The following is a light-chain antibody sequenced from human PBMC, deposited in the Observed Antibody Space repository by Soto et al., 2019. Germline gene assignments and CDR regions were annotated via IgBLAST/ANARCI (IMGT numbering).Light chain of an antibody. V-gene: IGLV1-47*01. CDR2: RDN. Sequence: QSVLTQTPSVSGTPGQRVNISCSGSSSNIGRNYVYWYHQFPGTAPKLLIYRDNERPSGVPDRFSGSKSGTSASLAISGLRSGDEADYHCATWDDSLGGPFFGGGTKLTVL. J-gene: IGLJ2*01. CDR1: SSNIGRNY. CDR3: ATWDDSLGGPF.